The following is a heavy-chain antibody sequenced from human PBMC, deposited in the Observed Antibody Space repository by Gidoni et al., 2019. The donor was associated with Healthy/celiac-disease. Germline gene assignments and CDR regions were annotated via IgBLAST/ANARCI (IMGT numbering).Heavy chain of an antibody. CDR1: GFTFDDSA. V-gene: IGHV3-9*01. CDR3: AKDIYGDCTNGVCLPGFDY. CDR2: ISWNSGSI. Sequence: EVQLVESGGGLVQPGRSLRLSCAASGFTFDDSAMHWVRHAPGKGLEWVSGISWNSGSIGYADSVKGRFTSSRDNAKNSLYLQMNSLRAEDTALYYCAKDIYGDCTNGVCLPGFDYWGQGTLVTVSS. D-gene: IGHD2-8*01. J-gene: IGHJ4*02.